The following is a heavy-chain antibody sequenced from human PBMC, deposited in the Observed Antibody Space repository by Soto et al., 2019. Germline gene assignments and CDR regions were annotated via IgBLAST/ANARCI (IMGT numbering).Heavy chain of an antibody. Sequence: GGSLRLSCAASGFTFSSYAMSWVRQAPGKGLEWVSAISGSGGGTYYADSVKGRFTISRDNSKNTLYLQMNSLRAEDTAVYYCAKDPVVGREYSGYDFSFDYWGQGTLVTVSS. CDR2: ISGSGGGT. D-gene: IGHD5-12*01. CDR1: GFTFSSYA. V-gene: IGHV3-23*01. J-gene: IGHJ4*02. CDR3: AKDPVVGREYSGYDFSFDY.